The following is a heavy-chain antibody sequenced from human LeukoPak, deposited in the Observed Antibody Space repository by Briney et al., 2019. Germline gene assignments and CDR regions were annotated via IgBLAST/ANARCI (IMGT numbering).Heavy chain of an antibody. CDR1: GDSVSSDSYY. Sequence: SETLSLTCTVSGDSVSSDSYYWSWIRQPPGKGLEWIGYIYYSVTTNYNPSLKSRVTISIDTSKNQFSLRLSSVTAADTAVYYCARVTCSGGSCYPDHWGQGTLVTVSS. D-gene: IGHD2-15*01. CDR2: IYYSVTT. J-gene: IGHJ4*02. V-gene: IGHV4-61*01. CDR3: ARVTCSGGSCYPDH.